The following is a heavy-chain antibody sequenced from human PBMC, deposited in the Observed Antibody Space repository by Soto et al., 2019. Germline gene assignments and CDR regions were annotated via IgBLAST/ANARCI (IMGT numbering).Heavy chain of an antibody. V-gene: IGHV3-7*01. CDR3: ARVGAAAGRECLQH. J-gene: IGHJ1*01. D-gene: IGHD6-13*01. CDR2: IKQDGSET. Sequence: EVQLVASGGGLVQPGGSLRLSCAASGFTFSSYWMTWVRQAPGKGLEWVANIKQDGSETYYVDSVNGRFTISRDNANSSVYLQTNSLRAEDTAVYFCARVGAAAGRECLQHWGQGTLVTVAS. CDR1: GFTFSSYW.